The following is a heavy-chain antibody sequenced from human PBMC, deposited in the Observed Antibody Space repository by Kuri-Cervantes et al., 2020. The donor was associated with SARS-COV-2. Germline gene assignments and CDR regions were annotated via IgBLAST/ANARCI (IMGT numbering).Heavy chain of an antibody. CDR3: TRGVSRAPIPRVDY. Sequence: SLDISCTSSGYTFGDYAMSWFRQAPGKGLEWVGFIRSKAYGGTTEYAASVKGRFTISRDDSKSIAYLQMNSLKTEDTAVYYCTRGVSRAPIPRVDYWGQGTLVTVSS. J-gene: IGHJ4*02. CDR1: GYTFGDYA. V-gene: IGHV3-49*03. CDR2: IRSKAYGGTT.